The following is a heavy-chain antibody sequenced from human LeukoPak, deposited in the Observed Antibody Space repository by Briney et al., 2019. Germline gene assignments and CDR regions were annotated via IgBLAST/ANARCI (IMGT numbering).Heavy chain of an antibody. D-gene: IGHD1-26*01. CDR1: GGSISSGSYY. J-gene: IGHJ6*03. CDR2: IYTSGST. V-gene: IGHV4-61*02. Sequence: SETLSLTCTVSGGSISSGSYYWSWIRQPAGKGLEWIGRIYTSGSTNYNPSLKSRVTISVDTSKNQFSLKLSSVTAADTAVYYCARIQVGATRGYYYYYYMDVWGKGTTVTISS. CDR3: ARIQVGATRGYYYYYYMDV.